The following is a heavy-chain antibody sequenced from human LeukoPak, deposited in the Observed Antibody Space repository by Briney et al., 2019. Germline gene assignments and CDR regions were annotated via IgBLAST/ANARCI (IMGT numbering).Heavy chain of an antibody. CDR2: IIPILGIA. CDR3: ASLNYYGSGSYYNEIDY. Sequence: SVKVSCKASGGTFSSYAISWVRQAPGQGLEWMGRIIPILGIANYAQKFQGRVTITADKSTSTAYMELSRLRSEDTAVYYCASLNYYGSGSYYNEIDYWGQGTLVTVSS. J-gene: IGHJ4*02. CDR1: GGTFSSYA. V-gene: IGHV1-69*04. D-gene: IGHD3-10*01.